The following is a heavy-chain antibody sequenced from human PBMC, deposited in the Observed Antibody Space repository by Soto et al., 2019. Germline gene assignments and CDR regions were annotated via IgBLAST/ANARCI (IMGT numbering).Heavy chain of an antibody. CDR1: GGSISSYY. Sequence: QVQLQESGTGLVKPSETLSLTCTVSGGSISSYYWSWIRQPPGKGLEWIGYIYYTGLSNSNPSLNSRVTMSVDTSKNQFSLKLSSVTAADTAVYYCASHSSHWPFFDFWGQGTLVTVSS. J-gene: IGHJ4*02. CDR2: IYYTGLS. CDR3: ASHSSHWPFFDF. D-gene: IGHD6-13*01. V-gene: IGHV4-59*01.